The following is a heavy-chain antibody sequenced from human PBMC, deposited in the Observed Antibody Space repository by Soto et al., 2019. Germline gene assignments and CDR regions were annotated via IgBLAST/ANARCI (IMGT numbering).Heavy chain of an antibody. V-gene: IGHV4-31*03. D-gene: IGHD3-10*01. CDR3: ASGEGWPVRGVMRY. CDR1: GGSISSGGYY. Sequence: SETLSLTCTVSGGSISSGGYYWSWIRQHPGKGLEWIGYIYYSGSTYYNPSLKSRVTISVDASKNQFSLKLSSVTAADTAVYYCASGEGWPVRGVMRYWGQGTLVTVSS. J-gene: IGHJ4*02. CDR2: IYYSGST.